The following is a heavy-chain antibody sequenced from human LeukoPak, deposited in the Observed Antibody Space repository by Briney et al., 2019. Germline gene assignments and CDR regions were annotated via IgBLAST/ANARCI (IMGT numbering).Heavy chain of an antibody. V-gene: IGHV3-23*01. D-gene: IGHD4-17*01. CDR2: ISGSGGST. J-gene: IGHJ4*02. Sequence: PGGSLRLSCAASGFTFSSYGMSWVRQAPGKGLEWVSVISGSGGSTYYADSVKGRFTISRDNSKNTLYLQMNSLRAEDTAVYYCAKDFLPVYYGESVDYWGQGTLVTVSS. CDR3: AKDFLPVYYGESVDY. CDR1: GFTFSSYG.